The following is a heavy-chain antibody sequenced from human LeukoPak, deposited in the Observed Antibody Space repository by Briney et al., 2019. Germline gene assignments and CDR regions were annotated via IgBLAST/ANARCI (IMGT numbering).Heavy chain of an antibody. V-gene: IGHV3-23*01. Sequence: GRSLRLSCAASGFTFSTYAVNWVRQAPGKGLEWVSTISGSGASTYYADSVKGRFTISRGNSKDTLYLQMSSVRVDDTAVYYCARDRGRYYDSRGFYWGYYFDSWGQGILVTVST. D-gene: IGHD3-22*01. CDR3: ARDRGRYYDSRGFYWGYYFDS. CDR1: GFTFSTYA. CDR2: ISGSGAST. J-gene: IGHJ4*02.